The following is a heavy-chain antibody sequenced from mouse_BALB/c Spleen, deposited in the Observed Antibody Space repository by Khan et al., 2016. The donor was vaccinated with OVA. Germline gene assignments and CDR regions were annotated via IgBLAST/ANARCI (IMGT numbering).Heavy chain of an antibody. Sequence: VQLQQSGPELVKPGASVKISCKASGYTFTDYNMDWVKQSHGKSLAWIGYIYPNNGGTGYNQKFKTKATLTVDNSSSTAYMELRSLTSEDSAVYYCARSGYGSFAYWGQGTLVTVSA. CDR2: IYPNNGGT. J-gene: IGHJ3*01. CDR1: GYTFTDYN. V-gene: IGHV1S29*02. CDR3: ARSGYGSFAY. D-gene: IGHD1-2*01.